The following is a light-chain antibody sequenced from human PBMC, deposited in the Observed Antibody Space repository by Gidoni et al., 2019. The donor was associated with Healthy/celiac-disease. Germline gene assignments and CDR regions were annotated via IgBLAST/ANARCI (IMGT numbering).Light chain of an antibody. Sequence: GSPGQSITISCTGTSSDVGGYNYVSWYQQHPGKAPKLMIYDVSNRPSGVSNRFSGSKSGNTASLTISGLQAEDEADYYCSSYTSSRTVVFGGGTKLTVL. J-gene: IGLJ2*01. CDR2: DVS. CDR1: SSDVGGYNY. CDR3: SSYTSSRTVV. V-gene: IGLV2-14*04.